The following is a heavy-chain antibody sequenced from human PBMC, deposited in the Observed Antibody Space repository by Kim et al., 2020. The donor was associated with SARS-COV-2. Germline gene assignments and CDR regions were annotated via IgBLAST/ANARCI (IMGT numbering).Heavy chain of an antibody. V-gene: IGHV1-58*01. CDR3: AADTYYYDSSGYFSLPHPPN. CDR1: GFTFTSSA. CDR2: IVVGSGNT. Sequence: SVKVSCKASGFTFTSSAVQWVRQARGQRLEWIGWIVVGSGNTNYAQKFQERVTITRDMSTSTAYMELSSLRSEDTAVYYCAADTYYYDSSGYFSLPHPPNWGQGTLVTVSS. J-gene: IGHJ4*02. D-gene: IGHD3-22*01.